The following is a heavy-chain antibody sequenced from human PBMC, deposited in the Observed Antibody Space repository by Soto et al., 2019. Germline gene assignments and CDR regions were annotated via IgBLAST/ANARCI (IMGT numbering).Heavy chain of an antibody. D-gene: IGHD1-1*01. CDR2: IWYDGSNK. V-gene: IGHV3-33*01. Sequence: GGSLRLSCAASGFTFSSYGMHWVRQAPGKGLEWVAVIWYDGSNKYYADSVKGRFTISRDNSKNSLYLQMNSLRAEYMAVYYCARDFATGMTAAYFDYWGQGTLVTVSS. J-gene: IGHJ4*02. CDR1: GFTFSSYG. CDR3: ARDFATGMTAAYFDY.